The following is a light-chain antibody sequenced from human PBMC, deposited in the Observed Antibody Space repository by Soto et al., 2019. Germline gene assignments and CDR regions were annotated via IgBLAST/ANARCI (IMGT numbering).Light chain of an antibody. CDR2: GAS. CDR1: QSVSRSS. CDR3: QQNGSFPWT. J-gene: IGKJ1*01. V-gene: IGKV3-20*01. Sequence: DIGLRQSPGTLSLSPGERATLSCRASQSVSRSSLAWYQQRPGQAPRLLIYGASSRATGIPDRFSGSGSGTDFTLTISRLEPEDFAVYYCQQNGSFPWTFGQGTKVEI.